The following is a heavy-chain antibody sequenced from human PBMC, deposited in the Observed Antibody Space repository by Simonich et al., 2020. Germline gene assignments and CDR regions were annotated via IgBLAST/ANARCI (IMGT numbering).Heavy chain of an antibody. CDR1: GYTFTGYY. CDR2: INPNRGGT. V-gene: IGHV1-2*02. J-gene: IGHJ4*02. D-gene: IGHD7-27*01. CDR3: ARGKLGLQYDY. Sequence: QVQLVQSGAEVKKPGASVKVSCKASGYTFTGYYMHWVRQAPGQGLEWMGWINPNRGGTNYAQKCQGRVTMTRDTSISTAYMELSRLRSDDTAVYYCARGKLGLQYDYWGQGTLVTVSS.